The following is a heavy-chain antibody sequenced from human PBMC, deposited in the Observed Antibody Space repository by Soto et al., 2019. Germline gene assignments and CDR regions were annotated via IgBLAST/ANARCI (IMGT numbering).Heavy chain of an antibody. CDR2: IYHSGST. Sequence: PSETLSLTCAVSGGSISSGGYSWSWIRQPPGKGLEWIGYIYHSGSTYYNPSLKSRVTISVDRSKNQFSLKLSSVTAADTAVYYCASKLSYDSSGYPPLYWGQGTPVTVSS. CDR3: ASKLSYDSSGYPPLY. V-gene: IGHV4-30-2*01. J-gene: IGHJ4*02. CDR1: GGSISSGGYS. D-gene: IGHD3-22*01.